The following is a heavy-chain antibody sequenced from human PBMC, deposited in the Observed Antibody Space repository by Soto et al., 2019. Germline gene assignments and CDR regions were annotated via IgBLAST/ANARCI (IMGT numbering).Heavy chain of an antibody. CDR1: GFTFSSYS. Sequence: GGSLRLSCAASGFTFSSYSMNWVRQAPGKGLEWVSSISSSSSYIYYADSVKGRFTISRDNAKNSLYLQMNSLRAEDTAVYYCARVVEYQLLWGAFDIWGQGTMVTVSS. D-gene: IGHD2-2*01. CDR3: ARVVEYQLLWGAFDI. V-gene: IGHV3-21*01. CDR2: ISSSSSYI. J-gene: IGHJ3*02.